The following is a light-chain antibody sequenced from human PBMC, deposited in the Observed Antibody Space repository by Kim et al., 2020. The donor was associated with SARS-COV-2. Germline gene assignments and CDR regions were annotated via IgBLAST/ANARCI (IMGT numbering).Light chain of an antibody. Sequence: GERVSITCRASQSISNYVNWYQQKPGKAPNLLIYTASSLQSGVPSRFGGSGSGTDFTLTISSLQPEDFATYFCQQSYSPPYTFGQGTKLEI. CDR2: TAS. CDR1: QSISNY. CDR3: QQSYSPPYT. V-gene: IGKV1-39*01. J-gene: IGKJ2*01.